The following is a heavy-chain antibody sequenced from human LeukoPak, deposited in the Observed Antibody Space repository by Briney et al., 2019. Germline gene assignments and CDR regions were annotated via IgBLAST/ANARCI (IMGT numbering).Heavy chain of an antibody. V-gene: IGHV1-8*01. D-gene: IGHD1-14*01. Sequence: GASVKVSCKASGYIFTSYDINWVRQATGQGPEWMGWMKPNSVNTDYAQKFQGRVTMTRDTSLRTACMELSSLRSEDTAVYYCARQTGTTALDIWGQGTMVTVSS. CDR1: GYIFTSYD. CDR3: ARQTGTTALDI. J-gene: IGHJ3*02. CDR2: MKPNSVNT.